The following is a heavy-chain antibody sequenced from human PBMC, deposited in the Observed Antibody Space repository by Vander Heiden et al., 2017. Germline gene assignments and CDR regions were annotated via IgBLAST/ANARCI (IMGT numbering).Heavy chain of an antibody. D-gene: IGHD6-19*01. V-gene: IGHV4-61*01. CDR1: AGSVSSGSYY. CDR3: ARVDQWLVYYFDY. CDR2: IYYSGST. Sequence: QVQLQESGPGLVKPSETLSLTCTVPAGSVSSGSYYWSWIRQPPGKGLEWIGYIYYSGSTNYNPSLKSRVTISVDTSKNQFSLKLSSVTAADTAVYYCARVDQWLVYYFDYWGQGTLVTVSS. J-gene: IGHJ4*02.